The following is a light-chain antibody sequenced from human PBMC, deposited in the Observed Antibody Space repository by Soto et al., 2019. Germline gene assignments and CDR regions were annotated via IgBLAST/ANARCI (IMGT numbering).Light chain of an antibody. Sequence: QSVLTQPASVSGSPGQSITISCTGTSSDVGGYNYVSWYQQHPGKAPKLMIYEVSNRPSGVSNRFSGSKSGNTASLTISGLRAEDEADYYCSSYACSSTDVIFGGGTQLTVL. V-gene: IGLV2-14*01. J-gene: IGLJ2*01. CDR3: SSYACSSTDVI. CDR1: SSDVGGYNY. CDR2: EVS.